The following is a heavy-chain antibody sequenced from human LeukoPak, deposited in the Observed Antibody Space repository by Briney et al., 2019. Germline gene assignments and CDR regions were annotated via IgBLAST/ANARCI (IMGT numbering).Heavy chain of an antibody. D-gene: IGHD5-24*01. CDR2: VYYSGST. J-gene: IGHJ4*02. CDR3: ARERRDGYKVYFDY. CDR1: CGSISSYY. V-gene: IGHV4-59*01. Sequence: SETLSLTCTVSCGSISSYYWSWIRQPPGKGLEWIGYVYYSGSTNYNPSLKSRVTISVDTSKNQFSLRLSSVTAADTAVYYCARERRDGYKVYFDYWGQGTLVTVSS.